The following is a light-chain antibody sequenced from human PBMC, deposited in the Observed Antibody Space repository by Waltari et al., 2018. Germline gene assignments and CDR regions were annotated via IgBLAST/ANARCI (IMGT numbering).Light chain of an antibody. Sequence: EIVLTQSPGTLSLSQGERAPLSCRASQSVGRSLYWYQQKHGQAPRLLIYDASTRATGIPDRFSGGGSGTDFSLTISRLEPEDFAVYYCQMYVRLPATFGQGTKVEI. J-gene: IGKJ1*01. CDR2: DAS. CDR1: QSVGRS. V-gene: IGKV3-20*01. CDR3: QMYVRLPAT.